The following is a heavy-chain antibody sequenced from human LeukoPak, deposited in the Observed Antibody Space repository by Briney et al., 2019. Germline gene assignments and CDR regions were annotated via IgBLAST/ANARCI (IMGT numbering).Heavy chain of an antibody. V-gene: IGHV5-10-1*01. CDR3: ARQYSSSSAYYYGMVV. Sequence: GESLKISCKGSGYSFTSYWISWVRQMPGKGLEWMGRIDPSDSYTNYSPSFQGHVTISADKSISTAYLQWSSLKASDTAMYYCARQYSSSSAYYYGMVVWGQGTTVTVSS. CDR1: GYSFTSYW. D-gene: IGHD6-6*01. J-gene: IGHJ6*02. CDR2: IDPSDSYT.